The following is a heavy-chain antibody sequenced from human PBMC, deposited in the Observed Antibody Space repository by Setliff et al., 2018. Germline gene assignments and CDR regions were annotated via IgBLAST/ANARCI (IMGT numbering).Heavy chain of an antibody. CDR3: AKDAAYGGNPVPLFD. J-gene: IGHJ4*02. CDR1: GFTFSSHW. V-gene: IGHV3-74*01. CDR2: INNDGSST. D-gene: IGHD4-17*01. Sequence: PGGSLRLSCAAAGFTFSSHWMHWVRQAPGKRLMWVSRINNDGSSTTYEDSVKGRFTISRDNAKNSLYLQMNSLRAEDTAVYYCAKDAAYGGNPVPLFDWGQGTLVTVSS.